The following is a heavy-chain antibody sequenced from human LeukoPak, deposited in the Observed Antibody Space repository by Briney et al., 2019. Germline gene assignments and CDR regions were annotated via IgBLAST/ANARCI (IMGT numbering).Heavy chain of an antibody. D-gene: IGHD1-26*01. J-gene: IGHJ5*02. CDR1: GFTFSGFG. Sequence: GGSLRLSCAASGFTFSGFGIHWVRQAPGKGLEWVAVIWHDGSHQIYADSVKGRFTISRDNSKNTVDLQMNSLRIEDTAVYYCMRDVGPWFDPWGQGTLVTVSS. CDR2: IWHDGSHQ. V-gene: IGHV3-33*01. CDR3: MRDVGPWFDP.